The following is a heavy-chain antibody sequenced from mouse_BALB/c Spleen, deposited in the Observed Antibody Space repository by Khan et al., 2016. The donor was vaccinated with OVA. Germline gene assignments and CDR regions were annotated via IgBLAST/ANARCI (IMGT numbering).Heavy chain of an antibody. CDR3: TRGWDWYFDV. CDR1: GFTFSNYW. CDR2: IRLKSNIYAT. Sequence: QLEESGGGLVQPGGSMKLSCVASGFTFSNYWMNWVRQSPEKGFEWVAEIRLKSNIYATHYAESVRGRFTISRDDSRGGVYLQMNNLGAEDTGIYYCTRGWDWYFDVWGAGTTVTVSS. D-gene: IGHD3-3*01. V-gene: IGHV6-6*02. J-gene: IGHJ1*01.